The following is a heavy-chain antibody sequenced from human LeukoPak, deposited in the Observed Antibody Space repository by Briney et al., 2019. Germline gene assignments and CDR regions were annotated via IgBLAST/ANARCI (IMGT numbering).Heavy chain of an antibody. D-gene: IGHD1-1*01. V-gene: IGHV3-49*04. CDR2: IRSKAYGGTT. CDR3: TRETGNWIPLDY. Sequence: GGSLRLSCTASGFTFGDYAMSWVHQAPGKGLEWVGFIRSKAYGGTTEYAASVKGRFTISRDDSKSIAYLQMNSLKTEDTAVYYCTRETGNWIPLDYWGQGTLVTVSS. CDR1: GFTFGDYA. J-gene: IGHJ4*02.